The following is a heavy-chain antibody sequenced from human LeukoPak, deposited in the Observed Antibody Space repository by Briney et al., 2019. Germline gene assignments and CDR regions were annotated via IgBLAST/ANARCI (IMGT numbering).Heavy chain of an antibody. J-gene: IGHJ4*02. V-gene: IGHV3-33*08. D-gene: IGHD3-22*01. Sequence: PGGSLRLSCAASGFTFSSYGMHWVRQAPGKGLEWVAVIWYDGSNKYYADSVKGRFTISRDNSKNTLYLQMNSLRAEDTAVYYCARDLSQSYYDSSGYYFDYWGQGTLVTVSS. CDR2: IWYDGSNK. CDR1: GFTFSSYG. CDR3: ARDLSQSYYDSSGYYFDY.